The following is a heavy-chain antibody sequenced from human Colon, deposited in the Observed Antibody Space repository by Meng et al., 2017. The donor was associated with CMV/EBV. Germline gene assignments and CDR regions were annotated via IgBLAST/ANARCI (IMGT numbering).Heavy chain of an antibody. CDR1: GGSISSYY. CDR2: IYYSGST. J-gene: IGHJ3*02. CDR3: ARDPATYCSSTSCYAFDI. Sequence: SETLSLTCTVSGGSISSYYWSWIRQPPGKGLEGIGYIYYSGSTNYNPSLKSRVTISVDTSKNQFSLKLSSVTAADTAVYDCARDPATYCSSTSCYAFDIWGQGTMVTVSS. D-gene: IGHD2-2*01. V-gene: IGHV4-59*01.